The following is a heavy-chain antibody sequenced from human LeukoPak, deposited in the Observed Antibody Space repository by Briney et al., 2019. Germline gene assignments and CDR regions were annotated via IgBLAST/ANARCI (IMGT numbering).Heavy chain of an antibody. Sequence: PGGSLRLPCAASGFTFSSVSMNWVRQAPGKGLEWVSYISSTSTSTYYADSAKGRFTISRDNAQNSLYLQMNSLGDDDTAVYYCARGRSGYYFDYWGQGTLVTVSS. D-gene: IGHD3-22*01. V-gene: IGHV3-48*02. CDR2: ISSTSTST. CDR1: GFTFSSVS. J-gene: IGHJ4*02. CDR3: ARGRSGYYFDY.